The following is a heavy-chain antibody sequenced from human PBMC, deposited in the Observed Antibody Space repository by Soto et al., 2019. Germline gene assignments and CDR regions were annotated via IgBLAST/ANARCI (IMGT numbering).Heavy chain of an antibody. CDR1: GFTFNNYW. CDR2: ISGDRSST. D-gene: IGHD2-2*02. J-gene: IGHJ3*02. Sequence: GGSLRLSCAASGFTFNNYWMHWVRQAPGKGLVWVSRISGDRSSTNYADSVKGRFTISRDNAKNTLYLQMSSLRAEDTAVYYCARQLLYGFDIWGQGTMVTVS. V-gene: IGHV3-74*01. CDR3: ARQLLYGFDI.